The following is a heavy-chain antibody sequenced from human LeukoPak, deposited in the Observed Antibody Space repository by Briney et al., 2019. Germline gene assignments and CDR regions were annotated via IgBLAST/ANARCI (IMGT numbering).Heavy chain of an antibody. V-gene: IGHV3-23*01. J-gene: IGHJ4*02. D-gene: IGHD3-10*01. CDR2: ISGNGGHT. Sequence: GGSLRLSCAASGFTFSSYAMSWVRQAPGKGLEWVSTISGNGGHTHYADSVKGRFTISRDNSEKTLYLQMSSLRAEDTAVYYCAKGDSFGSGSYFHYWGQGTLVTVSS. CDR3: AKGDSFGSGSYFHY. CDR1: GFTFSSYA.